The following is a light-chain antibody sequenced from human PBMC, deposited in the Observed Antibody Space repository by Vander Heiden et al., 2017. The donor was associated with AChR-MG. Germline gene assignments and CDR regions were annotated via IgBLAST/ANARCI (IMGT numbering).Light chain of an antibody. CDR2: GAS. J-gene: IGKJ1*01. CDR3: QRYGSSPKT. V-gene: IGKV3-20*01. Sequence: IVLTQPPGTLSLSPGERATLSCRASQSIRSSYLAWYQQKPGQAPRLLIYGASSRATGIPDRFSASGSGTDFTLTISRLEPEDFAVYYCQRYGSSPKTFGQGTKVEIK. CDR1: QSIRSSY.